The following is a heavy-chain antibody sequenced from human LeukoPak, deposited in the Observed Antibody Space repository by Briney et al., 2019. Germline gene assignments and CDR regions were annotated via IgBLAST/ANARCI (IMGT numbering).Heavy chain of an antibody. CDR3: AKDYSSGSYYAY. CDR1: GFTFSSYA. CDR2: ISGSGGST. Sequence: GGSLRLSCAASGFTFSSYAMSWVRQAPGKGLEWVSGISGSGGSTYYADSVKGRFTISRDNSKNTLFLQMNSLRAEDTAVYYCAKDYSSGSYYAYWGQGTLVTVSS. V-gene: IGHV3-23*01. J-gene: IGHJ4*02. D-gene: IGHD1-26*01.